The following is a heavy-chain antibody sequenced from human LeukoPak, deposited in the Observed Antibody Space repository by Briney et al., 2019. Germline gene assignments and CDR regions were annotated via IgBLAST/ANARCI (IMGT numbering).Heavy chain of an antibody. CDR3: ARDHVVDGLVFDY. CDR1: GFTFRSHW. J-gene: IGHJ4*02. V-gene: IGHV3-7*01. D-gene: IGHD2-15*01. Sequence: GASLRLSCAAAGFTFRSHWMSWIRQAPGKGLEWVANTNQDRSDKQYVDSVKGRFTISRDNAKNSLYLQMDSLRAEDTGLYYCARDHVVDGLVFDYWGQGALVTVSS. CDR2: TNQDRSDK.